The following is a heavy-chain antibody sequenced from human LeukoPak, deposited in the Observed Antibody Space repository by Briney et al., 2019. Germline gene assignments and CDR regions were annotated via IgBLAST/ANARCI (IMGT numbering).Heavy chain of an antibody. D-gene: IGHD1-1*01. V-gene: IGHV1-24*01. CDR2: FDPEDGET. Sequence: ASVKVSCKVSGSTLNEFSMHWVRQAPGKGLEWMGGFDPEDGETLYAQKFQGRVTMTEDTSTDTAYMEVSSLRSDDTAVYYCATVASRRERRGRFDYWGQGTPVTVSS. CDR3: ATVASRRERRGRFDY. CDR1: GSTLNEFS. J-gene: IGHJ4*02.